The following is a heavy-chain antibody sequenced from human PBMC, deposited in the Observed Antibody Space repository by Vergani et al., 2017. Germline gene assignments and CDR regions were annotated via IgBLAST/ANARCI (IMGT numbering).Heavy chain of an antibody. D-gene: IGHD3-10*01. CDR3: ARDGRRGY. CDR1: GFTFSSYS. J-gene: IGHJ4*02. CDR2: IKQDGSEK. Sequence: EVQLVESGGGLVKPGGSLRLSCAASGFTFSSYSMNWVRQAPGKGLEWVANIKQDGSEKYYVDSVKGRFTISRDNAKNSLYLQMNSLRAEDTAVYYCARDGRRGYWGQGTLVTVSS. V-gene: IGHV3-7*01.